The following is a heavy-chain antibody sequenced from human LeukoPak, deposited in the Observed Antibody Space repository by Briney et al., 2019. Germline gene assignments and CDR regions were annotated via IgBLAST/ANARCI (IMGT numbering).Heavy chain of an antibody. D-gene: IGHD6-13*01. CDR2: IIPIFGTA. J-gene: IGHJ5*02. V-gene: IGHV1-69*13. Sequence: SVKVSCKASGGTFSSYAISWVRQAPGQGLEWMGGIIPIFGTANYAQKFQGRVTITADESTSTAYMELSSLRSENTAVYYCAGESGSAAGTGLDPWGQGTLVTVS. CDR3: AGESGSAAGTGLDP. CDR1: GGTFSSYA.